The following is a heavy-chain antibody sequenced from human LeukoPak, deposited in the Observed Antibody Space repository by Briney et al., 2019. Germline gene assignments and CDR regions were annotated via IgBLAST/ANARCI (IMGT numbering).Heavy chain of an antibody. CDR3: ARCRIFYDSSAYPDY. J-gene: IGHJ4*02. CDR2: IYYSESN. D-gene: IGHD3-22*01. CDR1: GGSISSSNYF. Sequence: SETRSLASIVAGGSISSSNYFWDWIRQPPGKGLEWIARIYYSESNYYDPSLKSRVTTSVDRSKNQFSLKQSSVTAADTGVYYCARCRIFYDSSAYPDYWGQGTLVSVSS. V-gene: IGHV4-39*07.